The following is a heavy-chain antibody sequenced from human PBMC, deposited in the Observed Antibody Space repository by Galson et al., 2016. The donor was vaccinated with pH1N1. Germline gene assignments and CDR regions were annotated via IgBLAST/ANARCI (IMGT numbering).Heavy chain of an antibody. V-gene: IGHV3-23*01. Sequence: SLRLSCAASGFIFGDYVMSWVRQAPGKGLEWVSSIRARGDNSDYANSVKGRFTISRDNAKSSLYLQMHSLRPEDAAVYYCASQGASFDTYYYHFGMAVWGQATTVSVSS. CDR3: ASQGASFDTYYYHFGMAV. J-gene: IGHJ6*02. D-gene: IGHD3-9*01. CDR2: IRARGDNS. CDR1: GFIFGDYV.